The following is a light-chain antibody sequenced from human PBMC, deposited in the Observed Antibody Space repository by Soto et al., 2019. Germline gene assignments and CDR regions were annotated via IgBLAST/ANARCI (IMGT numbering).Light chain of an antibody. CDR1: SSDVGGYDY. CDR2: EGT. Sequence: QSALTQPPSASGSPGQSVTISCTGTSSDVGGYDYVSWYQQHPGKAPKLMIYEGTIRPSGVSDRFSGSKSGNTASLTVSGFQAEDEADYYCSSYTGGNPSHVFGTGTKLTVL. V-gene: IGLV2-8*01. CDR3: SSYTGGNPSHV. J-gene: IGLJ1*01.